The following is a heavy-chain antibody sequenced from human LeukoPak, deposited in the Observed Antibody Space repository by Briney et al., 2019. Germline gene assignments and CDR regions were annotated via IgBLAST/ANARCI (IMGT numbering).Heavy chain of an antibody. CDR2: ITGDGNIA. V-gene: IGHV3-23*01. D-gene: IGHD1-26*01. CDR1: GFTFSLSV. CDR3: TKDRVGTTRGGDL. J-gene: IGHJ5*02. Sequence: PGGSLRLSCAASGFTFSLSVMNWARQAPGKGLEWIAGITGDGNIAYYADSAKGRFRIFRDNFENTLYLEIDSLRVDDTALYYCTKDRVGTTRGGDLWGRGTLVTVSS.